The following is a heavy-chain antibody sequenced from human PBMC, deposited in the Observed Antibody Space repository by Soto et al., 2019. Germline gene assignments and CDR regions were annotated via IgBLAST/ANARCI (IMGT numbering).Heavy chain of an antibody. CDR2: ISWNSGSI. CDR3: AKVYEYQLLRKSDAFDI. CDR1: GFTFDDYA. J-gene: IGHJ3*02. Sequence: GGSLRLSCAASGFTFDDYAMHWVRQAPGKGLEWVSGISWNSGSIGYADSVKGRFTISRDNAKNSLYLQMNSLRAEDTALYYCAKVYEYQLLRKSDAFDIWGQGTMVTVSS. D-gene: IGHD2-2*01. V-gene: IGHV3-9*01.